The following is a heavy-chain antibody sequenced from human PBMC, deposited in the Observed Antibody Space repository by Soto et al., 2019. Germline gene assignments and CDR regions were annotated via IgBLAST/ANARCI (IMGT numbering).Heavy chain of an antibody. Sequence: GGSLRLSCAASGFTFSSYAMSWVRQAPGKGLEWVSAISGSGGSTYYADSVKGRFTISRDNSKNTLYLQMNSLRAEDTAVYYCAKGGSTSYVYYYYMDVWGKGTTVTVSS. D-gene: IGHD2-2*01. CDR1: GFTFSSYA. J-gene: IGHJ6*03. V-gene: IGHV3-23*01. CDR3: AKGGSTSYVYYYYMDV. CDR2: ISGSGGST.